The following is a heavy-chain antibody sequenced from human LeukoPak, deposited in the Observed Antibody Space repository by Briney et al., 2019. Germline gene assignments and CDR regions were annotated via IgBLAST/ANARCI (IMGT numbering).Heavy chain of an antibody. CDR2: INWNGGST. CDR3: ARLGAYCGGDCYSGAEYFQH. Sequence: GGSLRLSCAASGFTFDDYGMSWVRQAPGKGLEWVSGINWNGGSTGYADSVKGRFTISRDNAKNSLYLQMNSLRAEDTALYYCARLGAYCGGDCYSGAEYFQHWGQRTLVTVSS. CDR1: GFTFDDYG. V-gene: IGHV3-20*04. J-gene: IGHJ1*01. D-gene: IGHD2-21*02.